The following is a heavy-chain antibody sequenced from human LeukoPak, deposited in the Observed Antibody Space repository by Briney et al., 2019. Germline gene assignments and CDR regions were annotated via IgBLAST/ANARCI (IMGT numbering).Heavy chain of an antibody. Sequence: PGGSLRLSCAASGFTFSTSSVHWVRQTPGKGLDWVALISSDGNNKYYANSVKGRFTISRDNSKNTLSLQMSSLRDDDTAVYYCTRDPRLREFESWGQGTLVTVSS. J-gene: IGHJ1*01. CDR2: ISSDGNNK. V-gene: IGHV3-30*15. CDR1: GFTFSTSS. CDR3: TRDPRLREFES. D-gene: IGHD2-21*02.